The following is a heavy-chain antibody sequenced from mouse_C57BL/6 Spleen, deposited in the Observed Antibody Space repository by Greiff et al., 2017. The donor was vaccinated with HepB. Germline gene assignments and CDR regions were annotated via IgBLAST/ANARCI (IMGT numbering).Heavy chain of an antibody. CDR1: GFTFSDYG. J-gene: IGHJ1*03. Sequence: EVKLMESGGGLVKPGGSLKLSCAASGFTFSDYGMHWVRQAPEKGLEWVAYISSGSSTIYYADTVKGRFTISRDNAKNTLFLQMTSLRSEDTAMYYCASRYWYFDVWGTGTTVTVSS. V-gene: IGHV5-17*01. CDR3: ASRYWYFDV. CDR2: ISSGSSTI.